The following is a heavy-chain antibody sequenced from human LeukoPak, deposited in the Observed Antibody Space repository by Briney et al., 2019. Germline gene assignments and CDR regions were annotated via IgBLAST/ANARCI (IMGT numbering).Heavy chain of an antibody. V-gene: IGHV3-48*01. CDR1: GFTFSSHS. Sequence: SGGSLRLSCAASGFTFSSHSMNWVRQAPGKGLEWVSYISSSSSTIYYVDSVKGRFTISRDNAKNSLYLQMNSLRAEDTAVYYCARGAYYYEEWGQGTLVTVSS. CDR2: ISSSSSTI. J-gene: IGHJ4*02. CDR3: ARGAYYYEE. D-gene: IGHD3-22*01.